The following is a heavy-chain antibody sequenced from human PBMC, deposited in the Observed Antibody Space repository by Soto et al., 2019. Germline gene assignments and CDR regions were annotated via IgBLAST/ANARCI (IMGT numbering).Heavy chain of an antibody. CDR1: GGSFSGYY. CDR2: INHSGST. CDR3: ARYRVATVTKSYYFDY. D-gene: IGHD4-17*01. J-gene: IGHJ4*02. Sequence: PSETLSLTCAVYGGSFSGYYWSWIRQPPGKGLEWIGEINHSGSTNYNPSLKSRVTISVDTSKNQFSLKLSSVTAADTAVYYCARYRVATVTKSYYFDYWGQGTLVTVS. V-gene: IGHV4-34*01.